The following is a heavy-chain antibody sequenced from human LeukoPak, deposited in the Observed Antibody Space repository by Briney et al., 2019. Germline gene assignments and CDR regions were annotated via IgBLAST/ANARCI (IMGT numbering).Heavy chain of an antibody. D-gene: IGHD2-8*01. V-gene: IGHV1-69*05. CDR2: IIPIFGTA. CDR3: ARVSFNEYYFDY. Sequence: SVKVSCKASGGTFSSYAISWVRQAPGQGLEWMGRIIPIFGTANYAQKFQGRVTITTDESTSTAYMELSSLRSEDTAVYYCARVSFNEYYFDYWGQGTLVTASS. J-gene: IGHJ4*02. CDR1: GGTFSSYA.